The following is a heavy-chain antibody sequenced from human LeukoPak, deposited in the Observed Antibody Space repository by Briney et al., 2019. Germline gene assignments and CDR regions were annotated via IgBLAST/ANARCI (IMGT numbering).Heavy chain of an antibody. J-gene: IGHJ4*02. D-gene: IGHD3-3*01. V-gene: IGHV3-7*03. Sequence: GGSLRLSCVVSGFTLSSRWMMWVRQAPGEGLEWMTNINRDGSVKNYVDSVKGRFTITRDNAENSLYLQMNSLKVEDSAIYYCATYDSWSGYNIAYWGQGTLVTVSS. CDR2: INRDGSVK. CDR3: ATYDSWSGYNIAY. CDR1: GFTLSSRW.